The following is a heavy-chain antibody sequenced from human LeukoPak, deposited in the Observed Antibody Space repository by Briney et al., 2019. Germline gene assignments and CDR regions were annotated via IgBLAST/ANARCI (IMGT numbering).Heavy chain of an antibody. CDR2: ISSDGRST. J-gene: IGHJ4*02. CDR3: ATEGAMAPFDY. V-gene: IGHV3-74*01. D-gene: IGHD5-18*01. CDR1: GFTFNNYW. Sequence: PGGSLRLSCAASGFTFNNYWMHWVRQAPGKGLVWVSRISSDGRSTSYADSVKGRFTISRDSAKNTLYLQMNSLRAEDTAIYYCATEGAMAPFDYWGQGTLVTVS.